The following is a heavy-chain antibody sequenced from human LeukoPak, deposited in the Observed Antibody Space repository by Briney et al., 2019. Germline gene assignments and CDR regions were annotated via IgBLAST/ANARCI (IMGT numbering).Heavy chain of an antibody. D-gene: IGHD3/OR15-3a*01. Sequence: SETLSLTCTVSDGSINNYYWTWIRQPPGKGLEWIGCIHYSGSTNYNPSLKSRVTISIGTSKKDFSLKLTSVTAADTAVYYCARRNKRGPQGNAFDIWGQGTMVTVSS. V-gene: IGHV4-59*12. CDR2: IHYSGST. CDR1: DGSINNYY. CDR3: ARRNKRGPQGNAFDI. J-gene: IGHJ3*02.